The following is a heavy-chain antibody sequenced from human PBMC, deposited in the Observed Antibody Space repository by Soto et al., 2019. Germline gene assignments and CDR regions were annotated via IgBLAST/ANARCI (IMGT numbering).Heavy chain of an antibody. Sequence: PSETLSLTCTVSGGSISSYYWSWIRQPPGKGLKWIGYIYYSGSTNYNPSLKSRVTISVDRSKNQFSLKLSSVTAADTAVYYCARRYGGNFDYWGQGTLVTVSS. J-gene: IGHJ4*02. CDR2: IYYSGST. V-gene: IGHV4-59*01. CDR1: GGSISSYY. CDR3: ARRYGGNFDY. D-gene: IGHD1-26*01.